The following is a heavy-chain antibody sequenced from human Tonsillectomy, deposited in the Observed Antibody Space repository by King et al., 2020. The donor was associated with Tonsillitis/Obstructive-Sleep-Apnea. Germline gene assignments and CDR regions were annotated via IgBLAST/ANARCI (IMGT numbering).Heavy chain of an antibody. V-gene: IGHV3-11*05. D-gene: IGHD2-21*01. CDR2: SSSSSSYT. CDR3: ASAYCGGDCPPDY. Sequence: VQLVESGGGLVKPGGSLRLSCAASGFTFSDYYMSWIRQAPGKGLEWVSYSSSSSSYTNYADSVKGRFTISRDNAKNSLYLQMNSLRAEDTAVYYCASAYCGGDCPPDYWGQGTLVTVSS. J-gene: IGHJ4*02. CDR1: GFTFSDYY.